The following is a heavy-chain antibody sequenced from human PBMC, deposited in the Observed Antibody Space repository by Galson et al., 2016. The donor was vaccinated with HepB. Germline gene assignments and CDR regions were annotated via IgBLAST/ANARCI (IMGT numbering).Heavy chain of an antibody. J-gene: IGHJ6*02. CDR3: STEYYYYGMDV. CDR1: GFNLNSYS. CDR2: INHSGST. D-gene: IGHD4-17*01. Sequence: LRLSCAVFGFNLNSYSMNWVRQPPGKGLEWIGEINHSGSTNYNPSLRSRVILSVDTSKNQFSLKLSSVTAADTAVYYCSTEYYYYGMDVWGQGTTVTVSS. V-gene: IGHV4-34*08.